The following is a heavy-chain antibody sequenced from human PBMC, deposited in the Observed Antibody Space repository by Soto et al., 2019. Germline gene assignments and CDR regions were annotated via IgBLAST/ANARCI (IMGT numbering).Heavy chain of an antibody. V-gene: IGHV1-69*13. D-gene: IGHD3-16*02. CDR2: IIPIFGTA. CDR3: ARVYDYVWGSYRSYYFDY. CDR1: GGTFSSYA. J-gene: IGHJ4*02. Sequence: PSVKVSCKASGGTFSSYAISWVRQAPGQGLEWMGGIIPIFGTANYAQKFQGRVTITADESTSTAYMELSSLRSEDTAVYYCARVYDYVWGSYRSYYFDYWGQGTLVTVSS.